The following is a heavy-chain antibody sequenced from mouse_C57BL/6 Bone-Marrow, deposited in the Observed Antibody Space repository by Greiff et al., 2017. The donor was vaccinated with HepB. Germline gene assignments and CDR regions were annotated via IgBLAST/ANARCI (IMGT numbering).Heavy chain of an antibody. J-gene: IGHJ2*01. CDR1: GYAFSSSW. CDR3: ARGGTTVY. V-gene: IGHV1-82*01. D-gene: IGHD1-1*01. CDR2: IYPGDGDT. Sequence: QLQQSGPELVKPGASVKISCKASGYAFSSSWMNWVKQRPGKGLEWIGRIYPGDGDTNYNGKFKGKATLTADKSSSTAYMQLSSLTSEDSAVYFCARGGTTVYWGQGTTLTVSS.